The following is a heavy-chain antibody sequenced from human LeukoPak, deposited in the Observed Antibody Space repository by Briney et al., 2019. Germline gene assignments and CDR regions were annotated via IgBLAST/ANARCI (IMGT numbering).Heavy chain of an antibody. CDR3: ARAATYYDILTGIDY. D-gene: IGHD3-9*01. CDR1: GYTFTSYG. CDR2: ISAYNGNT. Sequence: ASVKASCKASGYTFTSYGISWVRQAPGQGLEWMGWISAYNGNTNYAQKLQGRVTMTTDTSTSTAYMELRSLRSDDTAVYYCARAATYYDILTGIDYWGQGTLVTVSS. V-gene: IGHV1-18*01. J-gene: IGHJ4*02.